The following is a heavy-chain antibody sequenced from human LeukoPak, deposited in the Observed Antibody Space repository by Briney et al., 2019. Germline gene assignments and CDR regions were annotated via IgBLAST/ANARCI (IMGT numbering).Heavy chain of an antibody. CDR3: ARTVIAAIRGVTPPGY. CDR2: INPYNGNT. Sequence: ASVKVSCKASGYTFTGYYMHWVRQAPGQGLEWMGWINPYNGNTKYTQNLQGRVTLTTDISTSTAYMELRSLRSDDTAVYYCARTVIAAIRGVTPPGYWGQGTLVTVSS. CDR1: GYTFTGYY. V-gene: IGHV1-18*04. D-gene: IGHD3-10*01. J-gene: IGHJ4*02.